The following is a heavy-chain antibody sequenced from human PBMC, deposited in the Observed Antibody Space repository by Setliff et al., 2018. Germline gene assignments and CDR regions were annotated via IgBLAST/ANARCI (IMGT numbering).Heavy chain of an antibody. J-gene: IGHJ6*03. Sequence: GASVKVSCKASGGTFSSCGISWVRQAPGQGLEWMGGTIPIFGTTDYAQKFQGRVTIITDESTSTAFMQLSSLRSEDTAVYYCVREGVDSRSSTDYRYYMDVWGKGTTVTVSS. V-gene: IGHV1-69*05. D-gene: IGHD3-22*01. CDR1: GGTFSSCG. CDR3: VREGVDSRSSTDYRYYMDV. CDR2: TIPIFGTT.